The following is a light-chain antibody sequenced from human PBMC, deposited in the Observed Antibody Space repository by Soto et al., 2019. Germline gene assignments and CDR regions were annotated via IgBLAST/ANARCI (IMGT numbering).Light chain of an antibody. Sequence: QSALTQPASVSGSPGQSITISCTGSSNDVGVYNYISWYQHHPGKAPKLMIYEVSNRPSGVSNRFSGSKSGNTASLTISGLQTEDEADYYCGSITSSTTSVSGTGTKVTVL. V-gene: IGLV2-14*01. J-gene: IGLJ1*01. CDR3: GSITSSTTSV. CDR2: EVS. CDR1: SNDVGVYNY.